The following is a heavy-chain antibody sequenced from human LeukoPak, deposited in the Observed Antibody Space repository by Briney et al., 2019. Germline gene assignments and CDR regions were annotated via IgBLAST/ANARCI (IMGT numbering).Heavy chain of an antibody. Sequence: SETLSLTCTVSGGSISSYYWSWIRQPPGKGLEWIGYIYYSGSTNYNPSLKSRVTISVDTSKNQFSLKLSSVTAADTAVYYCARAARNDGERGNWFDPWGQGTLVTVSS. V-gene: IGHV4-59*01. CDR1: GGSISSYY. CDR3: ARAARNDGERGNWFDP. J-gene: IGHJ5*02. D-gene: IGHD1-1*01. CDR2: IYYSGST.